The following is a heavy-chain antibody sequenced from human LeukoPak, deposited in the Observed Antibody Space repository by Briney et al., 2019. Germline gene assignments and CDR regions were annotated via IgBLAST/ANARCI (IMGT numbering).Heavy chain of an antibody. Sequence: ASVKVSCKASGYTFTGYYMHWVRQAPGQGLEWMGWISANDGDTDYAQSLQGRVTMTTDTSTNTAYMELRSLRSDDTAVYYCARAGGYYYRRGTDYKDVWGKGTTVTVSS. J-gene: IGHJ6*03. CDR1: GYTFTGYY. CDR2: ISANDGDT. D-gene: IGHD3-3*01. CDR3: ARAGGYYYRRGTDYKDV. V-gene: IGHV1-18*04.